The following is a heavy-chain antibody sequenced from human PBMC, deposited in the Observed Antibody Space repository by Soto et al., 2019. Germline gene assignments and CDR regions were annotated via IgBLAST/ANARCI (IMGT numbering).Heavy chain of an antibody. CDR3: EREVRDYYYYYYMDV. J-gene: IGHJ6*03. CDR2: IYYSGST. CDR1: GGSISSSSYY. Sequence: QLQLQESGPGLVKPSETLSLTCTVSGGSISSSSYYWGWIRQPPGKGLEWIGSIYYSGSTYYNPSLKSRVTISVDTSKNQFSLKLSSVAAADTAVYYCEREVRDYYYYYYMDVWGKGTTVTVSS. V-gene: IGHV4-39*01. D-gene: IGHD2-21*01.